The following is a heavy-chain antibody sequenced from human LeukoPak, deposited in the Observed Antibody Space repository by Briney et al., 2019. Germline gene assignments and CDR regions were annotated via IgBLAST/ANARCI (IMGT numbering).Heavy chain of an antibody. CDR3: AKDMTPYGDYVPDAFDI. J-gene: IGHJ3*02. Sequence: GGSLRLSCAASGFTFDNYAMHWVRQAPGKGLEWVSGINWNSGSIGYADSVRGRFTISRDNAKNSLYLQMNSLRAEDTALYYCAKDMTPYGDYVPDAFDIWGQGTMATVSS. V-gene: IGHV3-9*01. CDR1: GFTFDNYA. CDR2: INWNSGSI. D-gene: IGHD4-17*01.